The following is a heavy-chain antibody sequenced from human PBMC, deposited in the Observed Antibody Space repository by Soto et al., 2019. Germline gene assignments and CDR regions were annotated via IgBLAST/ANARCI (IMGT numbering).Heavy chain of an antibody. D-gene: IGHD2-21*02. J-gene: IGHJ4*02. V-gene: IGHV3-23*01. Sequence: GSLRLSCAASGFIFSSYAMSWVRQAPGKGLEWVSTISGSGGSTYYADSVKGRFTISRDNSKNTLYLQMNSLRAEDTAVYYCAKDGIVVVTAINYWGQGTLVTVYS. CDR1: GFIFSSYA. CDR3: AKDGIVVVTAINY. CDR2: ISGSGGST.